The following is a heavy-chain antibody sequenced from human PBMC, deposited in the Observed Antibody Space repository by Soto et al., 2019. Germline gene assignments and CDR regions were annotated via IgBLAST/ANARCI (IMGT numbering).Heavy chain of an antibody. CDR2: IIPIFGKA. D-gene: IGHD1-1*01. V-gene: IGHV1-69*13. J-gene: IGHJ4*02. Sequence: GSAVKVSGNASGCTFSSYAINWVRQAPGQGLEWMGGIIPIFGKANYAQKFQGRVTITEDESTSTAYMELRSLRSEDKAVYYCARGTGNKVDYWGQGTLVTVSS. CDR3: ARGTGNKVDY. CDR1: GCTFSSYA.